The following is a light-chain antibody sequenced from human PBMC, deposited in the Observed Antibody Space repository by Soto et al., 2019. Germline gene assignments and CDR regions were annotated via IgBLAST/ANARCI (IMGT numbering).Light chain of an antibody. V-gene: IGLV2-14*01. J-gene: IGLJ1*01. Sequence: QSALTQPASVSGSPGQSITISYTGTSSDVDGYNYVSWYQQHPGKAPKLMIYDVSNRPSGVSNRFSGSKSGNTASLTISGLQAEDEADYYCSSYTSSSTPYVFGTGTKVTVL. CDR1: SSDVDGYNY. CDR3: SSYTSSSTPYV. CDR2: DVS.